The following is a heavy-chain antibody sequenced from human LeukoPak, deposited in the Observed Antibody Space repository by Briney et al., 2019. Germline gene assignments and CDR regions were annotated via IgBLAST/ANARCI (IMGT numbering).Heavy chain of an antibody. CDR3: ARDPREYYDYVWGSYRYSDY. V-gene: IGHV1-69*04. CDR1: GGTFSSYA. CDR2: IIPILGIA. D-gene: IGHD3-16*02. Sequence: SSVKVSCKASGGTFSSYAISWVRQAPGQGLEWIGRIIPILGIANYAQKFQGRVTITADKSTSTAYMELSSLRSEDTAVYYCARDPREYYDYVWGSYRYSDYWGQGTLVTVSS. J-gene: IGHJ4*02.